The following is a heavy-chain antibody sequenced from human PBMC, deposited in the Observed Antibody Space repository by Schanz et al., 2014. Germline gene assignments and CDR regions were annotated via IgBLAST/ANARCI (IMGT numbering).Heavy chain of an antibody. Sequence: EVQLVEPGGDLVQPGGSLRLSCSASGFTFSTFAMHWVRQAPGKGLEYISAISNNGDSTYYADSVKGRFTISRDNSKNTLFLQMSSLRVDDMAVYYCGRAGTGMAGWYFELWGRGTLVTVSS. CDR3: GRAGTGMAGWYFEL. V-gene: IGHV3-64D*06. CDR2: ISNNGDST. J-gene: IGHJ2*01. CDR1: GFTFSTFA. D-gene: IGHD5-18*01.